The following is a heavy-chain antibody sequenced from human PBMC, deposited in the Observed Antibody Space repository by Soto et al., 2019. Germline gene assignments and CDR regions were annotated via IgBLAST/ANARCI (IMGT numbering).Heavy chain of an antibody. V-gene: IGHV3-48*01. CDR1: GFTFSSYS. D-gene: IGHD6-6*01. J-gene: IGHJ4*02. CDR3: VRSSIEPRLFMYPFDS. Sequence: PGGSLRLSCAASGFTFSSYSMNWVRQAPGKGLEWVSYISSSSSTIYYADSVKGRFTISRDNAKNSLYLQMNSLRAEDTAVYYCVRSSIEPRLFMYPFDSWGQGTLVTVSS. CDR2: ISSSSSTI.